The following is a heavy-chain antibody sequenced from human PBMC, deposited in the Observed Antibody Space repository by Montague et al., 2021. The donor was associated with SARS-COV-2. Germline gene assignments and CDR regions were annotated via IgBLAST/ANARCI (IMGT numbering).Heavy chain of an antibody. CDR3: AREKRRITIFGVVIIEYFDL. CDR1: GFTFSSSE. CDR2: ISSSCSTI. Sequence: SLRLSCAASGFTFSSSEMNWVRQAPGKGLEWVSYISSSCSTIYYADSVTGRFTISRDNAKNSLYLQVNSLRAEDTAVYYCAREKRRITIFGVVIIEYFDLWGRGTLVTVSS. D-gene: IGHD3-3*01. V-gene: IGHV3-48*03. J-gene: IGHJ2*01.